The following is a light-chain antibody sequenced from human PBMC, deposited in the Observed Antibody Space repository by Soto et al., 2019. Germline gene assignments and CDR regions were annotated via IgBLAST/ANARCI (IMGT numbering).Light chain of an antibody. CDR1: SSDVGGYNY. CDR3: SSYAGSNNV. CDR2: EVN. J-gene: IGLJ1*01. V-gene: IGLV2-8*01. Sequence: QSALTQPPSASGSPGQSVAISCTGTSSDVGGYNYVSWYQQHPGKAPKLMIYEVNKRPSGVPDRFSGYKSGNTASLTVSGLQAEDEAAYYCSSYAGSNNVFGTGPKLTVL.